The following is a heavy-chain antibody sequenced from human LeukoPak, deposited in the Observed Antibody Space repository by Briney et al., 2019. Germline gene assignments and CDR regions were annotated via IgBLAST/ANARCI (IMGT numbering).Heavy chain of an antibody. CDR2: INHSGST. D-gene: IGHD3-10*01. Sequence: SETLSLTCAVYGGSFSGYYWSWIRQPPGKGLEWIGEINHSGSTNYNPSLKSRVTISVDASKNQFSLKLSSVTAADTAVYYCARLTMVRGDYYYYYMDVWGKGTTVTISS. CDR3: ARLTMVRGDYYYYYMDV. CDR1: GGSFSGYY. J-gene: IGHJ6*03. V-gene: IGHV4-34*01.